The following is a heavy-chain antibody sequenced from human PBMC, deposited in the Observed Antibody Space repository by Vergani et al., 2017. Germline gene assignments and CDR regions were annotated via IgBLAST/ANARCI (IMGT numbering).Heavy chain of an antibody. D-gene: IGHD3-10*01. Sequence: QVQLQQWGAGLLKPSETLSLTCAVYGGSFSGYYWSWIRQPPGKGLEWIGEINHSGSTNYNPSLKSRVTISVDTSKNQCSLKLSSVTAADTAVYYCAAPDYYGSGVHRVYFDYWGQGTLVTGSS. CDR2: INHSGST. CDR1: GGSFSGYY. J-gene: IGHJ4*02. V-gene: IGHV4-34*01. CDR3: AAPDYYGSGVHRVYFDY.